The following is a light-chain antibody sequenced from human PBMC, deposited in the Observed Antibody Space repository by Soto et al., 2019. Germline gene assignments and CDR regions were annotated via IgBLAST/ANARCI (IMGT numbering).Light chain of an antibody. Sequence: QSVLTQPASVSGSPGQSITISCTRTNSDVGSYNFVSWYQQHPGKAPKVMIFEVSKRPSGVSDRFSGSKSGNTASLTISGLQAEDEADYYCCSDAGSSTYVFGTGTKLTVL. J-gene: IGLJ1*01. CDR1: NSDVGSYNF. CDR2: EVS. CDR3: CSDAGSSTYV. V-gene: IGLV2-23*02.